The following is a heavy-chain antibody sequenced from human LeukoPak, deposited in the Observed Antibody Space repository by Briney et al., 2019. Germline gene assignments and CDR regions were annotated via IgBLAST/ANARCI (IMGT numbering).Heavy chain of an antibody. CDR1: GFTFSSYG. V-gene: IGHV3-30*18. CDR3: AKDWWQQLAYFDY. J-gene: IGHJ4*02. CDR2: ISYDGSDK. D-gene: IGHD6-13*01. Sequence: PGGSLRLSCAASGFTFSSYGMHWVRQAPGKGLEWVAVISYDGSDKYYADSVKGRFTISRDNSKNTLYLQMNSLRVEDTAVYYCAKDWWQQLAYFDYWGQGTLVTVSS.